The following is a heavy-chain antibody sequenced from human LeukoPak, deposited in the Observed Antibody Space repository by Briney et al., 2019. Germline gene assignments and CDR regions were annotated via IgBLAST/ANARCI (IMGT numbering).Heavy chain of an antibody. J-gene: IGHJ6*02. CDR1: GGSFSGYY. D-gene: IGHD4-11*01. Sequence: PSETLSLTCAVYGGSFSGYYWSLIRLPPGKGLEWIGEINHSGSTNYNPSLKSRVTISVDTSKNQFSLKLSSVTAADTAVYCCARVLQNYYYYGMDVWGQGTTVTVSS. CDR2: INHSGST. V-gene: IGHV4-34*01. CDR3: ARVLQNYYYYGMDV.